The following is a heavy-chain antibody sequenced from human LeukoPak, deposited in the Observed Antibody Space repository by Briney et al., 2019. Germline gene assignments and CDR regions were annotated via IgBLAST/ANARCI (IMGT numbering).Heavy chain of an antibody. D-gene: IGHD3-10*01. V-gene: IGHV4-39*01. CDR2: IYYSGST. CDR3: ARHVSVTMVRGVIIDY. Sequence: PSETLSLTCTVSGGSISSSSYYWGWIRQPPGKGLEWIGSIYYSGSTYYNPSLKSRVTMSVDTYKNQFSLKLSSVAAAKTAVYYCARHVSVTMVRGVIIDYWGQGTLVTVSS. J-gene: IGHJ4*02. CDR1: GGSISSSSYY.